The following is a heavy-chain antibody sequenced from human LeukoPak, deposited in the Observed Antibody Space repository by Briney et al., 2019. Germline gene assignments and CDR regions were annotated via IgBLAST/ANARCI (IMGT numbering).Heavy chain of an antibody. CDR2: INSGGSST. D-gene: IGHD2-2*01. V-gene: IGHV3-74*01. CDR1: GFIFISYW. J-gene: IGHJ4*02. CDR3: ARRVVVPAAPYYFDY. Sequence: GGSLRLSCAASGFIFISYWMHWVRQAPGKGLVWVSRINSGGSSTSYADSVKGRFTISRDNAKNTLYLQMNSLRAEDTAVYYCARRVVVPAAPYYFDYWGQGTLVTVSS.